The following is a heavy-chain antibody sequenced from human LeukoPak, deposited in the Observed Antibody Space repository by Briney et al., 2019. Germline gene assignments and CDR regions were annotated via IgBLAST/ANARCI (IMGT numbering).Heavy chain of an antibody. D-gene: IGHD6-13*01. CDR2: IYTSGSS. CDR3: ARYIPLAAAGFRFDY. Sequence: SETLSLTCTVSGGSISSGSYYWSWIRQPAGKGLEWIARIYTSGSSNYNPSLRSRVTISLDTSKNQFSLKLSSVTAADTAVYYCARYIPLAAAGFRFDYWGQGTLVTVSS. J-gene: IGHJ4*02. CDR1: GGSISSGSYY. V-gene: IGHV4-61*02.